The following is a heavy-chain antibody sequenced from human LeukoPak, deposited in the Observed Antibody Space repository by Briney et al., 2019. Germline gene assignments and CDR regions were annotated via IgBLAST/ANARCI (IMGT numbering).Heavy chain of an antibody. J-gene: IGHJ4*02. CDR2: IYYSGST. CDR3: ARQRDGYNFS. V-gene: IGHV4-59*08. Sequence: PSETLSLTCTVSGGSISSYYWSWIRQPPGKGLEWIGYIYYSGSTNYNPSLKSRVTISVDTSKNQFSLKLSSVTAADTAVYYCARQRDGYNFSWGQGTLVTVSS. D-gene: IGHD5-24*01. CDR1: GGSISSYY.